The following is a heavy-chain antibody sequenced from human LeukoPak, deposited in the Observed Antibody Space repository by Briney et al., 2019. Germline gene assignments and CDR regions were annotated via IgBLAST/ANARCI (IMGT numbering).Heavy chain of an antibody. CDR2: INSDGSST. D-gene: IGHD6-19*01. CDR1: GFTFSSYW. V-gene: IGHV3-74*01. J-gene: IGHJ3*02. CDR3: ARATYSSGWWENDAFDI. Sequence: GGSLRLSCAASGFTFSSYWMHWVRQAPGKGLVWVPRINSDGSSTSYADSVKGRFTISRDNAKNTLYLQMNSLRAEDTAVYYCARATYSSGWWENDAFDIWGQGTMVTVSS.